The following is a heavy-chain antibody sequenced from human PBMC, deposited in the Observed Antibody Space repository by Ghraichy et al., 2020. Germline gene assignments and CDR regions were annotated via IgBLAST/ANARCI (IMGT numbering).Heavy chain of an antibody. CDR1: GFTFSTYA. V-gene: IGHV3-23*01. D-gene: IGHD6-13*01. CDR2: ISGSGGTT. J-gene: IGHJ4*02. Sequence: ETLSLTCAASGFTFSTYAMSWVRQAPGKGLEWVSVISGSGGTTYYADSVKGRFTISRDNSKNTLYLQMISLRGEDTAVYYCAKEEAAGIADYWGQGTLVTVSS. CDR3: AKEEAAGIADY.